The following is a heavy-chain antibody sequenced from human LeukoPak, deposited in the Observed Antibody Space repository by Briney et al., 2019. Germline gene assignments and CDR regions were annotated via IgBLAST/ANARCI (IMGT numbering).Heavy chain of an antibody. CDR2: INAGNGNT. Sequence: ASVKVSCKASGYTFTSYTIHWVRQAPGQRLEWMGWINAGNGNTKYSQEFQDSVTITRDTSASTAYMELSSLRSEDMAVYYCARARYETRIWPKSRYDYYHYMDVWGKGTTVTVSS. CDR3: ARARYETRIWPKSRYDYYHYMDV. V-gene: IGHV1-3*03. CDR1: GYTFTSYT. D-gene: IGHD3-3*01. J-gene: IGHJ6*03.